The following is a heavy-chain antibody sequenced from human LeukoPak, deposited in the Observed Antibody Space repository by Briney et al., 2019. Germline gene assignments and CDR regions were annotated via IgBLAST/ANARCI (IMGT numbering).Heavy chain of an antibody. Sequence: GGSLRLSCAASGFTFSSYAMHWVRQAPGKGLEWVAVISYDGSNKYYADSVKGRFTISRDNSKNTLYLQMNSLRAEDTAVYYCARIVVVVAATYMDVWGKGTTVTVSS. CDR3: ARIVVVVAATYMDV. CDR2: ISYDGSNK. V-gene: IGHV3-30*04. J-gene: IGHJ6*03. D-gene: IGHD2-15*01. CDR1: GFTFSSYA.